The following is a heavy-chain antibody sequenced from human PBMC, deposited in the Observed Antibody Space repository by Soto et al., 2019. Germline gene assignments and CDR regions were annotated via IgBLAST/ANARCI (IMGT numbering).Heavy chain of an antibody. CDR2: VSGSSGST. J-gene: IGHJ5*02. D-gene: IGHD1-1*01. CDR3: AKEVNNWEGGWLDT. Sequence: EVQLLESGGDLLQPGGSLRLSCAASGFTFSSSAMSWVRQAPGKGLEWVASVSGSSGSTSYADSVKGRFSISRDNSKNTLYLQMNSLRVEDTAIYYCAKEVNNWEGGWLDTWGQGTLVSVSS. CDR1: GFTFSSSA. V-gene: IGHV3-23*01.